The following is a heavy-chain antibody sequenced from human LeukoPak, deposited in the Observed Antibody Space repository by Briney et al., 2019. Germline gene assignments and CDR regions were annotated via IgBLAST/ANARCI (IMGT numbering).Heavy chain of an antibody. V-gene: IGHV3-11*04. Sequence: PGGSLRLSCAASGFTFSDYYMSWIRQAPGKGLEWVSYIISSGSTIYYADSVKGRFTISRDNAENSLYLQMNSLRAEDTAVYYCARDFPSYYYDSSGYYDAFDIWGQGTMVTVSS. J-gene: IGHJ3*02. D-gene: IGHD3-22*01. CDR2: IISSGSTI. CDR3: ARDFPSYYYDSSGYYDAFDI. CDR1: GFTFSDYY.